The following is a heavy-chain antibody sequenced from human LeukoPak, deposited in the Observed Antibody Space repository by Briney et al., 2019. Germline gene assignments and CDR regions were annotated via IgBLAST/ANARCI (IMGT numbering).Heavy chain of an antibody. J-gene: IGHJ4*02. CDR1: GGTFSSYT. V-gene: IGHV1-69*06. CDR3: ARDRGGGTTDY. CDR2: IIPVFGTA. D-gene: IGHD1-1*01. Sequence: SVKVSCKASGGTFSSYTISWVRQAPGQGVEWMGGIIPVFGTANYPQKFQGRVTITADKSTNTAYMELSSLRSEDTAVYYCARDRGGGTTDYRGQGTLVTVSS.